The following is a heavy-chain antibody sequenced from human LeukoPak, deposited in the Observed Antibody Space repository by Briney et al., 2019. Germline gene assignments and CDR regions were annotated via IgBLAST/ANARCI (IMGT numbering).Heavy chain of an antibody. CDR3: AKGDWLDY. Sequence: GRSLRLSCAASGFSFDDFAMHRVRQAPGRGLEWVSGISWNSGSITYADSVKGRFTISRDNAKSSLYLQMDSLRTEDTALYYCAKGDWLDYWGQGTLVTVSS. V-gene: IGHV3-9*01. CDR1: GFSFDDFA. D-gene: IGHD1-26*01. J-gene: IGHJ4*02. CDR2: ISWNSGSI.